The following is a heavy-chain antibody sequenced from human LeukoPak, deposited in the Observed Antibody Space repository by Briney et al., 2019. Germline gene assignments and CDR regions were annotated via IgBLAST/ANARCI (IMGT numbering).Heavy chain of an antibody. V-gene: IGHV3-23*01. CDR2: ISGSGDTA. Sequence: PGGSLRLSCAVSGFTFSTYAMSWVCQAPGKGLEWVSSISGSGDTAKYADSVKGRFTISRDNSKNTLYLQMNSLRADETAVYYCAKCREMATMWVYMDVWGKGTTVTVSS. CDR3: AKCREMATMWVYMDV. D-gene: IGHD5-24*01. CDR1: GFTFSTYA. J-gene: IGHJ6*03.